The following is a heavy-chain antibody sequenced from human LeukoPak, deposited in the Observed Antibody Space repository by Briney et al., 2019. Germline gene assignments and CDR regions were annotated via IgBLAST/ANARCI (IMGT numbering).Heavy chain of an antibody. CDR3: AGSPTTGWYYFED. CDR2: LNSNGGAT. Sequence: GGSLRLSCAASGFTFNIHAMHWVRQAPGKGLEYVSGLNSNGGATYYSDSVQARFVISRDNSKNTLYLQMDRLRTEDTAVYYCAGSPTTGWYYFEDWGQATLVTVSS. D-gene: IGHD3-9*01. CDR1: GFTFNIHA. V-gene: IGHV3-64*02. J-gene: IGHJ4*02.